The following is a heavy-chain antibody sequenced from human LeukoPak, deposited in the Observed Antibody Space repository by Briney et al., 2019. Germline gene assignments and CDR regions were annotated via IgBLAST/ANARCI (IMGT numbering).Heavy chain of an antibody. V-gene: IGHV3-53*01. Sequence: GGSLRLSCAASGFTVSNNYMSWVRRAAGKGLEWVALIYSDGSTYYADSVKGRFTISRDNSKNTLHLQMNSLRAEDTAVYYCVRNSGELGAWGQGTLVTVSS. CDR3: VRNSGELGA. CDR2: IYSDGST. J-gene: IGHJ5*02. D-gene: IGHD2-21*01. CDR1: GFTVSNNY.